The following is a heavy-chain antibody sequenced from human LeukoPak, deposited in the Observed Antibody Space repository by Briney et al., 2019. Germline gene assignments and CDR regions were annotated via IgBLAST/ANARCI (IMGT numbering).Heavy chain of an antibody. CDR3: ARRIVVVTDNFDY. V-gene: IGHV4-59*12. J-gene: IGHJ4*02. D-gene: IGHD2-21*02. CDR1: GVSISSYY. CDR2: IYYSGST. Sequence: SETLSLTCTVSGVSISSYYWSWIRQPPGKGLEWIGYIYYSGSTNYNPSLKSRVTISVDTSKTQFSLKLSSVTAADTAVYYCARRIVVVTDNFDYWGQGTLVTVSS.